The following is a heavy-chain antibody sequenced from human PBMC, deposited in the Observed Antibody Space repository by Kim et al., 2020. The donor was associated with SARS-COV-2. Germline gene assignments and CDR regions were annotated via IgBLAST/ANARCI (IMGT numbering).Heavy chain of an antibody. Sequence: SETLSLTCTVSGGSISSYYWSWIRQPPGKGLEWIGYIYYSGSTNYNPSLKSRVTISVDTSKNQFSLKLSSVTAADTAVYYCARDPIVGATIGAFDIWGQGTMVTVSS. CDR3: ARDPIVGATIGAFDI. CDR1: GGSISSYY. D-gene: IGHD1-26*01. J-gene: IGHJ3*02. CDR2: IYYSGST. V-gene: IGHV4-59*01.